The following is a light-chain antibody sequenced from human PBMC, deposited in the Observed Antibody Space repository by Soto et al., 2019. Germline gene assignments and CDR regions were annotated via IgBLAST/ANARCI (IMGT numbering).Light chain of an antibody. V-gene: IGLV2-14*01. Sequence: QSALTQPASVSGSPGQSITISCIGTSSDVGGYNYVSWYQQHPDKAPKLMIYEVSNRPSGVSNRFSGSKSGNTASLTISGLQAEDEADYYCTSYTTSSTHWVFGGGTKLTVL. J-gene: IGLJ3*02. CDR1: SSDVGGYNY. CDR2: EVS. CDR3: TSYTTSSTHWV.